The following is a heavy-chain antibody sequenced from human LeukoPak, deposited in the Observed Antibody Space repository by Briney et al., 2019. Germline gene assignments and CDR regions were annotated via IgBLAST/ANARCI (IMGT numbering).Heavy chain of an antibody. CDR3: AKDGGPRFGLFGVVKGFDP. CDR1: GGSFSGYY. J-gene: IGHJ5*02. V-gene: IGHV4-34*01. Sequence: KPSETLSLTCAVYGGSFSGYYWCWIRQPPGKGLEWIGEINHSGSTNYNPSLKSRVTISVDTSKNQFSLKLSSVTAADTAVYYCAKDGGPRFGLFGVVKGFDPWGQGTLVTVSS. CDR2: INHSGST. D-gene: IGHD3-3*01.